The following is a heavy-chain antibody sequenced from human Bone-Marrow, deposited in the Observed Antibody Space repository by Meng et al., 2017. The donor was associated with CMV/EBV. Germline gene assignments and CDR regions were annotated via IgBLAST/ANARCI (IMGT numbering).Heavy chain of an antibody. CDR2: IYYSGST. V-gene: IGHV4-61*08. J-gene: IGHJ4*02. CDR3: ARVEMPGYSSGWFFDY. CDR1: GGSISSGDYY. Sequence: SETLSLTCTVSGGSISSGDYYWSWIRQPPGKGLEWIGYIYYSGSTNYNPSLKSRVTISVDTSKNQFSLKLSSVTAADTAVYYCARVEMPGYSSGWFFDYWGQGTLVTVSS. D-gene: IGHD6-19*01.